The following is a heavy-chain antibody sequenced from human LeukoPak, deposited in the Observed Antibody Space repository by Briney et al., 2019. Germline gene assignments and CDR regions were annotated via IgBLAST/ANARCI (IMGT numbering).Heavy chain of an antibody. CDR3: AHLPNGHDDYGDYRLAYYFDY. CDR2: TIPIFGTA. D-gene: IGHD4-17*01. CDR1: GGTFSSYA. V-gene: IGHV1-69*13. Sequence: SVKVSCKASGGTFSSYAISWVRQAPGQGLEWMGGTIPIFGTANYAQKFQGRVTITADESTSTAYMELSSLRSEDTAVYYCAHLPNGHDDYGDYRLAYYFDYWGQGTLVTVSS. J-gene: IGHJ4*02.